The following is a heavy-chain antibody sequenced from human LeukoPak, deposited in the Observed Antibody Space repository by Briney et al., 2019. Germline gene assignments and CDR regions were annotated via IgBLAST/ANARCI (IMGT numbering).Heavy chain of an antibody. CDR3: ARAGSYYDRMNAFDI. V-gene: IGHV4-59*01. CDR2: ITDSGST. CDR1: GGSITSFY. Sequence: PSETLSLTCTVSGGSITSFYWSWIRQSPGKGLEYIGYITDSGSTKYNPSLKSRVTISVDTSKNQFSLKLSSVTAADTAVYYCARAGSYYDRMNAFDIWGQGTMVTVSS. J-gene: IGHJ3*02. D-gene: IGHD3-22*01.